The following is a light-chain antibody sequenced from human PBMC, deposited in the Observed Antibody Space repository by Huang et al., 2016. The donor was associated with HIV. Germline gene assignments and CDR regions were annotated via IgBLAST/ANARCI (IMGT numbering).Light chain of an antibody. CDR2: GAS. CDR3: QQYQDWPRT. Sequence: EIVMTQSPGTLSLSPGDRSTLSCRPSQSVSSNLAWYQHKPGQAPRLLIYGASTRATGGPARFSGSGSGTEFTLTISSLQSDDFVVYYCQQYQDWPRTFGQGTKVEIK. V-gene: IGKV3-15*01. J-gene: IGKJ1*01. CDR1: QSVSSN.